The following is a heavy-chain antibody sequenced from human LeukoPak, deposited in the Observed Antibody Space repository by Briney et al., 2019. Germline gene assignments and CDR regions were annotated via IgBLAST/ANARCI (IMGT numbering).Heavy chain of an antibody. CDR1: GGSISSYY. Sequence: SETLSLTCTVSGGSISSYYWSWIRQPPGKGLEWIGYIYYSGSTNYNPPLKSRVTISVDTSKNQFSLKLSSVTAADTAVYYCAREATMAGSFDYWGQGTLVTVSS. CDR3: AREATMAGSFDY. J-gene: IGHJ4*02. D-gene: IGHD6-19*01. V-gene: IGHV4-59*01. CDR2: IYYSGST.